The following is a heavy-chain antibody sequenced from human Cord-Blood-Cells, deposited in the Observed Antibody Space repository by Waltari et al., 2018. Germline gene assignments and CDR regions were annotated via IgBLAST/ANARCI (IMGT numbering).Heavy chain of an antibody. CDR1: GGSISSSSYY. J-gene: IGHJ5*02. V-gene: IGHV4-39*01. D-gene: IGHD2-8*01. CDR2: IYYSGST. CDR3: ARRLQYMYVPYNWFDP. Sequence: QLQLQESGPGLVKPSETLSLTCTVSGGSISSSSYYWGWIRQPPGKGLEWIGGIYYSGSTYYNPSLKSRGTISGETSKNQFSLKLGSVTAADTAVYYCARRLQYMYVPYNWFDPWGQGTLVTVSS.